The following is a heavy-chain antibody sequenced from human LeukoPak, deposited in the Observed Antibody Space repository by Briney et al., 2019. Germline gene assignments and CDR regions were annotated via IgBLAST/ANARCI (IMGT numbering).Heavy chain of an antibody. J-gene: IGHJ6*03. V-gene: IGHV1-18*01. CDR1: GYRFSIFG. CDR2: ISAHNGNT. Sequence: ASVKVSCKASGYRFSIFGIHWVRQAPGQGLEWMGWISAHNGNTNYAQKLQGRVTMTTDTSTSTAYMELRSLRSDDTAVYYCARGSIPYSSSVYYYYYYYMDVWGKGTTVTVSS. CDR3: ARGSIPYSSSVYYYYYYYMDV. D-gene: IGHD6-6*01.